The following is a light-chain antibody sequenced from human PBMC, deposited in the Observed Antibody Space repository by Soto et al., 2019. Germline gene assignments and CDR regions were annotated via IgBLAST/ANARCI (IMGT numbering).Light chain of an antibody. J-gene: IGLJ1*01. CDR1: SSDFDGFTK. Sequence: QSALTQPASVSGSPGQSIAISCTGTSSDFDGFTKVSWYQHHPDKAPKLMMYDVTNRPSGVSDRFSGSKSGNTASLTISGLQAEDEADYYCRSFPRSFTTVFGSGTKVTVL. CDR2: DVT. V-gene: IGLV2-14*03. CDR3: RSFPRSFTTV.